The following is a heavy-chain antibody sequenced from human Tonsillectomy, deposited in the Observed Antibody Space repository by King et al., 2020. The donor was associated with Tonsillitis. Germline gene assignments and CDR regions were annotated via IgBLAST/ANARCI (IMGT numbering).Heavy chain of an antibody. CDR1: GGSISSGDYY. J-gene: IGHJ6*03. Sequence: VPLQESGPGQVKPSQTLSLTCTVSGGSISSGDYYWSWIRQHPGKGLEWIGYIYYSGITDYNPSLKSRVTISVDTSKKQFSLKVTSVTAADTAVYYCARVGISGSYRFMDVWGKGTTVTVSS. CDR2: IYYSGIT. CDR3: ARVGISGSYRFMDV. V-gene: IGHV4-31*03. D-gene: IGHD3-10*01.